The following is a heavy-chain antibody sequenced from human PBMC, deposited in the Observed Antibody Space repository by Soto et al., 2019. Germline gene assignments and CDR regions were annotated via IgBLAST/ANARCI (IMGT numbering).Heavy chain of an antibody. V-gene: IGHV3-33*01. D-gene: IGHD1-7*01. CDR2: IWYDGSNK. CDR1: GFTFSSYG. CDR3: ASDGITGTTYYFDY. Sequence: GGSLRLSCAASGFTFSSYGMHWVRQAPGKGLEWVAVIWYDGSNKYYADSVKGRFTISRDNSKNTLYLQMNSLRAEDTAVYYCASDGITGTTYYFDYWGQGTLVTVSS. J-gene: IGHJ4*02.